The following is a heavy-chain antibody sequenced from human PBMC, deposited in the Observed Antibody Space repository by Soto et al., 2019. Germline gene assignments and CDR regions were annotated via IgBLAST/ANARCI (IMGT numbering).Heavy chain of an antibody. D-gene: IGHD1-26*01. CDR1: GGSISSSSYY. CDR2: IYYSGST. J-gene: IGHJ4*02. CDR3: ARHFSDRNSGSYQEYYFDY. V-gene: IGHV4-39*01. Sequence: PSETLSLTCTVSGGSISSSSYYWGWIRQPPGKGLEWIGSIYYSGSTYYNPSLKSRVTISVDTSKNQFSLKLSSVTAADTAVYYCARHFSDRNSGSYQEYYFDYWGQGTLVTVSS.